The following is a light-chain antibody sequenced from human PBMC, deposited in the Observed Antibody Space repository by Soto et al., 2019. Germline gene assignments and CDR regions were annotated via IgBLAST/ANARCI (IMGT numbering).Light chain of an antibody. CDR2: EVI. CDR3: CSYASGSTWV. Sequence: QSALTQPASVSGSPGQSITISCTGTSNDVGTYNLVSWYQQYPGKAPKLMIYEVIKRPSGVSNRFSGSKSGNTASLTISGLQAEDEADYFCCSYASGSTWVFGGGTQLTVL. V-gene: IGLV2-23*02. J-gene: IGLJ3*02. CDR1: SNDVGTYNL.